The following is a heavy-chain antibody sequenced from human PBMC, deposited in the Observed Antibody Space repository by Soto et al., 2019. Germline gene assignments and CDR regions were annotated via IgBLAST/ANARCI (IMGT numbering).Heavy chain of an antibody. CDR1: GFTFSSYS. CDR3: ARDLTIFGVVITYYYGMDV. D-gene: IGHD3-3*01. CDR2: ISSSSSYI. Sequence: EVQLVESGGGLVKPGGSLRLSCAASGFTFSSYSMNWVRQAPGKGLEWVSSISSSSSYIYYADSVKGRFTISRDNAKNSLYRQMNSLRAEDTAVYYCARDLTIFGVVITYYYGMDVWGQGTTVTVSS. J-gene: IGHJ6*02. V-gene: IGHV3-21*01.